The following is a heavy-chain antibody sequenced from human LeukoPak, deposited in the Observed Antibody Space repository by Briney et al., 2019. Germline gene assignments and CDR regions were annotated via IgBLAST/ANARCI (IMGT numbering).Heavy chain of an antibody. CDR2: MYHSGST. CDR1: GGSISSSNW. V-gene: IGHV4-4*02. Sequence: PSGTLSLTCAVCGGSISSSNWWSWDRQPPGKGLEWIGEMYHSGSTNYNASLKSRVTISVDKSTNQFSLKVSSVTAADTAVYYCARKEYDRGYFDYWGPGTLVTVSS. J-gene: IGHJ4*02. D-gene: IGHD3-22*01. CDR3: ARKEYDRGYFDY.